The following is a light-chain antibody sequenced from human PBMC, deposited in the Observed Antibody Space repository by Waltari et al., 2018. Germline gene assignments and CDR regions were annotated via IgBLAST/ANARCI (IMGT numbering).Light chain of an antibody. Sequence: FVLTHSPGTLPLSPGERATLSCRASQSVSRSLAWYQQKPGQAPKLLIYGASTRATGIPDRFTGSGSGTDFSLTISSLEPEDFAIYFCQHYVRLPGTFGQGTKVEIK. CDR3: QHYVRLPGT. CDR1: QSVSRS. V-gene: IGKV3-20*01. J-gene: IGKJ1*01. CDR2: GAS.